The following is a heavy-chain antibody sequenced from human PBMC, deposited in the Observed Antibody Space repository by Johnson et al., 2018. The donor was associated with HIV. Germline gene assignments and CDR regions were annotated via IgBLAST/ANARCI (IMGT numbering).Heavy chain of an antibody. J-gene: IGHJ3*02. CDR2: ISYDGSNK. Sequence: QVQLVESGGGVVQPGRSLRLSCAASGFTFSSYAMHWVRQAPGKGLEWVAVISYDGSNKYYADSVKGRFTISRDNYKNTLYLQMNSLRAEDTAVYYCAKWRIIYAFDIWGQGTMVTVSS. V-gene: IGHV3-30*04. CDR1: GFTFSSYA. CDR3: AKWRIIYAFDI. D-gene: IGHD2-8*01.